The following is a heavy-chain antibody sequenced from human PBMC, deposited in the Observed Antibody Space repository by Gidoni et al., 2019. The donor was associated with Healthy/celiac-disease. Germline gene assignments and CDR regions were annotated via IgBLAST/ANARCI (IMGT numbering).Heavy chain of an antibody. Sequence: EVQLVESGGGLVQPGGSLRLSCAASGFTFSSYWMHWVRQAPGKGLVWVSRINSDGSSTSYADSVKGRFTISRDNAKNTLYLQMNSLRAEDTAVYYCAREGPASVAGIWDYYYYMDVWGKGTTVTVSS. CDR2: INSDGSST. CDR3: AREGPASVAGIWDYYYYMDV. CDR1: GFTFSSYW. D-gene: IGHD6-19*01. V-gene: IGHV3-74*01. J-gene: IGHJ6*03.